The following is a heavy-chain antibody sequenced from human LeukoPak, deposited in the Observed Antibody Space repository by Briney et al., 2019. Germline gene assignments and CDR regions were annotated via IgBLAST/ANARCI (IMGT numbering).Heavy chain of an antibody. V-gene: IGHV4-39*07. CDR2: IYYSGST. J-gene: IGHJ4*02. CDR1: GGSISSSSYY. Sequence: PSETLSLTCTVSGGSISSSSYYWGWIRQPPGKGLEWIGSIYYSGSTYYNPSLKSRVTIPVDTSKNQFSLKLSSVTAADTAVYYCARDRMAAGNFDYWGQGTLVTVSS. CDR3: ARDRMAAGNFDY. D-gene: IGHD6-13*01.